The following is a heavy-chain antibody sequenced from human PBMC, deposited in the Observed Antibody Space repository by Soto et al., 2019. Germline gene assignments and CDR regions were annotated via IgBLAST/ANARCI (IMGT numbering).Heavy chain of an antibody. D-gene: IGHD5-18*01. V-gene: IGHV1-46*01. CDR3: ARDLRGYSYGGAPNYYYYYGMDV. Sequence: ASVKVSCKASGYTFTSYYMHWVRQAPGQGLEWMGIINPSGGSTSYAQKFQGRVTMTRDTSTSTVYMELSSLRSEDTAVYYCARDLRGYSYGGAPNYYYYYGMDVWGQGTTVTV. CDR1: GYTFTSYY. J-gene: IGHJ6*02. CDR2: INPSGGST.